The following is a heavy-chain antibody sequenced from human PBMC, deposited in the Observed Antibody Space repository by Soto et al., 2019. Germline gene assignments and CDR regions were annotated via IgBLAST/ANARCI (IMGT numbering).Heavy chain of an antibody. J-gene: IGHJ3*02. CDR3: WRHYCNGGTCYVGDAFDI. CDR1: GGSITSNY. D-gene: IGHD2-15*01. CDR2: ISHSGCT. V-gene: IGHV4-59*08. Sequence: QVQLEESGPGLVKPSDTLSLTCTVSGGSITSNYWSWIRQTQGKGLEWVAYISHSGCTNHNPSLKSGVTISVATSKNQFSRKLIPVTAADTAMDYCWRHYCNGGTCYVGDAFDIWGQGTIVTVSS.